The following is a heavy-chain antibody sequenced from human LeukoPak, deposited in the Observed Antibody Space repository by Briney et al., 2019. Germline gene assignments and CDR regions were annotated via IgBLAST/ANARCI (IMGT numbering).Heavy chain of an antibody. CDR3: ARPAANSGSRYFDY. J-gene: IGHJ4*02. V-gene: IGHV5-51*01. Sequence: GESLKISCKGSGYSFSNYWIAWVRQMPGKGLEWMGIIYAGDSDTRYSPSFQGQVTISADKSISTAYLQWSSLKASDTAIYHCARPAANSGSRYFDYWGQGTLVTVSS. CDR1: GYSFSNYW. CDR2: IYAGDSDT. D-gene: IGHD3-10*01.